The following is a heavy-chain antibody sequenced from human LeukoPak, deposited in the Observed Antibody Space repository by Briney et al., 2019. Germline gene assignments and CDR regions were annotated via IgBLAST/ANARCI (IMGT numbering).Heavy chain of an antibody. J-gene: IGHJ6*03. Sequence: PSETLSLTCTVSGGSISSGSYYWSWIRQPAGKGLEWIGRIYTSGSTNYNPSLKSRVTISVDTSKNQFSLKLSSVTAADTAVYYYAREWSASHYYYYYYMDVWGKGTTVTVSS. V-gene: IGHV4-61*02. CDR2: IYTSGST. CDR1: GGSISSGSYY. CDR3: AREWSASHYYYYYYMDV. D-gene: IGHD2-8*01.